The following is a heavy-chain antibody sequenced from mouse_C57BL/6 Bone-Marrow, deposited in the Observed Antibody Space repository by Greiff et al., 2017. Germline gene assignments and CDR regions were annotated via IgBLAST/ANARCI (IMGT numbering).Heavy chain of an antibody. J-gene: IGHJ4*01. CDR2: IDPENGDT. CDR1: GFNIKDDY. D-gene: IGHD1-1*01. CDR3: TTRIYYYGSSYGAMDY. Sequence: EVQLQESGAELVRPGASVKLSCTASGFNIKDDYMHWVKQRPEQGLEWIGWIDPENGDTAYASKFQGKATITADTCSNTAYLQLSSLTSEDTAVYYCTTRIYYYGSSYGAMDYWGQGTSVTVSS. V-gene: IGHV14-4*01.